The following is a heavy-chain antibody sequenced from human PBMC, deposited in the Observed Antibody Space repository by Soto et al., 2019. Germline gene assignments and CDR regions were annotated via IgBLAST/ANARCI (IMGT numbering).Heavy chain of an antibody. Sequence: QVQLQESGPGLVKPSQTLSLTCTVSGGSILSGDYYWSWIRQSPGKGLEWIGYIYYSGSTYYNPSLKSRVTISLDTSKNQFSLEVSSVTAADTAVYYCARVAMTTVTTTAFDIWGQGTMVIVSS. J-gene: IGHJ3*02. D-gene: IGHD4-17*01. V-gene: IGHV4-30-4*01. CDR2: IYYSGST. CDR3: ARVAMTTVTTTAFDI. CDR1: GGSILSGDYY.